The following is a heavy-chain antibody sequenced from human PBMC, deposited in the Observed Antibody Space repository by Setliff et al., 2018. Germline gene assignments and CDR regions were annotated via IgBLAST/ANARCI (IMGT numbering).Heavy chain of an antibody. CDR2: IYHRGRK. Sequence: SETLSLTCAVYGDSFSDYYWSWIRQPPGKGLEWIATIYHRGRKYYNPSLQSRVSVSLDTSKNHFSLRLTSMTAADTAVYYCATPGRDDLDSPFEPFDIWGQGTMVTVS. CDR3: ATPGRDDLDSPFEPFDI. CDR1: GDSFSDYY. D-gene: IGHD3-3*01. V-gene: IGHV4-34*01. J-gene: IGHJ3*02.